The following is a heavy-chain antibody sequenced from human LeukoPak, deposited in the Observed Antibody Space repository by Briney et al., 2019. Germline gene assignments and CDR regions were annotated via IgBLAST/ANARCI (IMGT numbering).Heavy chain of an antibody. CDR2: IYYSGST. CDR3: ARDGGYYYGDAFDS. Sequence: SETLSLTCTVSGGXISSYYCSWIRQPPGKGLEWIGYIYYSGSTNYNPSLKSRVIISVDWSKNEFSLKLTSVTAADTAVYFCARDGGYYYGDAFDSWGQGTTVTVSS. J-gene: IGHJ3*02. V-gene: IGHV4-59*01. CDR1: GGXISSYY. D-gene: IGHD3-22*01.